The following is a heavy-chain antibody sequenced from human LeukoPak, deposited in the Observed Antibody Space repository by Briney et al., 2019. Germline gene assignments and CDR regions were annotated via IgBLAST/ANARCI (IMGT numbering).Heavy chain of an antibody. CDR3: ARDPWIQAYYFDY. D-gene: IGHD5-18*01. CDR1: GGSLSSYY. CDR2: IYYTGST. Sequence: SETLSLTCTVSGGSLSSYYWSWIRQPPGKGLEWIGYIYYTGSTNYNPSLKSRLTISLDTSKNQFSLSLSSVTAADTAVYYCARDPWIQAYYFDYWGQGTLVTVSS. J-gene: IGHJ4*02. V-gene: IGHV4-59*12.